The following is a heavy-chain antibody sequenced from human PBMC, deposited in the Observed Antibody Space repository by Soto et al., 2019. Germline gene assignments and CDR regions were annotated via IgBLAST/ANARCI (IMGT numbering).Heavy chain of an antibody. CDR1: GGSISSGGYY. CDR3: ARYLKIAAAATPQPDYYYYYGMDV. CDR2: IYYSGST. D-gene: IGHD6-13*01. V-gene: IGHV4-31*03. J-gene: IGHJ6*02. Sequence: SETLSLTCTFSGGSISSGGYYWSWIRQHPGKGLEWIGYIYYSGSTYYNPSLKSRVTISVDTSTNQFSLKLSSVTAADTAVYYFARYLKIAAAATPQPDYYYYYGMDVWGQGTMV.